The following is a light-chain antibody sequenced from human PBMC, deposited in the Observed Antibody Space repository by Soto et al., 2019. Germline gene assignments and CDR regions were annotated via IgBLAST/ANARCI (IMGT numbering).Light chain of an antibody. CDR3: QQYGGSPRT. V-gene: IGKV3-20*01. J-gene: IGKJ1*01. CDR2: GAS. Sequence: ENVLTQSPGTLSFSPGERATLSCGASQSVTKSLAWYQQKPGQAPRLLIYGASSRATGIPDRFSGSGSGTDFTLTISRLEPEDFAVYYCQQYGGSPRTFGQGTKVDIK. CDR1: QSVTKS.